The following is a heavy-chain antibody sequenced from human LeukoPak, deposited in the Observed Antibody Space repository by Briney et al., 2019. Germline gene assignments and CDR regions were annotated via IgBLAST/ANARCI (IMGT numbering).Heavy chain of an antibody. CDR3: ARVLWDSSGNWFDP. V-gene: IGHV3-23*01. CDR1: GFTFSSYA. CDR2: ISGSGGST. J-gene: IGHJ5*02. D-gene: IGHD3-22*01. Sequence: GGSLRLSCAASGFTFSSYAMSWVRQAPGKGLEWVSAISGSGGSTYYADSVKGRFTISRDNSKNTLCLQMNSLRAEDTAVYYCARVLWDSSGNWFDPWGQGTLVTVSS.